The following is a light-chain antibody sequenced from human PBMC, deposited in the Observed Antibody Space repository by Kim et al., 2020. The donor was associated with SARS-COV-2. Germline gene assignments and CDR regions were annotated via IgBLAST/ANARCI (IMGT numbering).Light chain of an antibody. CDR3: MQAIYWPYS. Sequence: PASISCRSNQSLGSSDGNTYLDWFQQRPGQSPRRLISRVSKRDSGVPDRFNGSGSGTDFTLKISRVEAEDVGVYYCMQAIYWPYSFGQGTKLEI. V-gene: IGKV2-30*01. CDR2: RVS. J-gene: IGKJ2*03. CDR1: QSLGSSDGNTY.